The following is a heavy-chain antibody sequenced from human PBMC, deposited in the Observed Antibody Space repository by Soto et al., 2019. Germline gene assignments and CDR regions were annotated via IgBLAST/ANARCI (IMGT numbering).Heavy chain of an antibody. CDR1: GGTFSSYS. J-gene: IGHJ4*02. CDR3: ARGKDSSVFHY. D-gene: IGHD3-22*01. Sequence: SVKVSCKASGGTFSSYSINWVRQAPGQGLEWMGRIIPILGIANYAQRFQGRVTITADKSTSTAYMDLSSLRSEDTAVYYCARGKDSSVFHYWGQGTPVTVSS. V-gene: IGHV1-69*02. CDR2: IIPILGIA.